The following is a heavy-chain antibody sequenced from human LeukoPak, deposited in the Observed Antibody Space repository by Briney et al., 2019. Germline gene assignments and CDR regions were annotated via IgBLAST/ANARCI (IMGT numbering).Heavy chain of an antibody. V-gene: IGHV1-69*06. D-gene: IGHD3-10*01. CDR3: ARTPITMVRGSRFSYYGMDV. CDR2: IIPIFGTA. Sequence: GASVKVSCEASGGTFSSYAISWVRQAPGQGLEWMGGIIPIFGTANYAQKFQGRVTITADKSTSTAYMELSSLRSEDTAVYYCARTPITMVRGSRFSYYGMDVWGKGTTVTVSS. CDR1: GGTFSSYA. J-gene: IGHJ6*04.